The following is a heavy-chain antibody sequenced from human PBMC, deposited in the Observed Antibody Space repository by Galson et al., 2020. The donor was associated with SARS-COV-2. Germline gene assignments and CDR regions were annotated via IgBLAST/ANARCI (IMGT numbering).Heavy chain of an antibody. CDR1: GFTVSSNY. V-gene: IGHV3-66*01. Sequence: TGGSLRLSCAASGFTVSSNYMSWVRQAPGKGLEWGSVIYSGGSTYYADSVKGRFTISRDNSKNTLYLQMNSLRAEDTAVYYCAIDQVPGAAASVAWGQGTLVTVSS. D-gene: IGHD6-13*01. CDR2: IYSGGST. J-gene: IGHJ4*02. CDR3: AIDQVPGAAASVA.